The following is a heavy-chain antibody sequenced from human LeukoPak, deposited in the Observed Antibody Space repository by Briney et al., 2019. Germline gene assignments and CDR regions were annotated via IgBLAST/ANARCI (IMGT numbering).Heavy chain of an antibody. D-gene: IGHD1-1*01. CDR3: ARVSWFPGTSYYYMDV. CDR1: GDSISSGDYY. Sequence: SETLSLTCTVSGDSISSGDYYWSWIRQPAGKGLEWIGRISSSGSTNYNPSLKSRVTISVDLSRNQFSLKLSSVTAADTAVYYCARVSWFPGTSYYYMDVWGKGTTVTVSS. J-gene: IGHJ6*03. V-gene: IGHV4-61*02. CDR2: ISSSGST.